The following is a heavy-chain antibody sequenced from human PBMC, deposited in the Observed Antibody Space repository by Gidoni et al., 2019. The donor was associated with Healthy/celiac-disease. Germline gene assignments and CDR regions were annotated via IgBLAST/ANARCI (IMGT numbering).Heavy chain of an antibody. J-gene: IGHJ6*02. V-gene: IGHV1-69*01. CDR3: ASSKPGEYSSSSVDYGMDV. D-gene: IGHD6-6*01. CDR1: GGNFSIYP. CDR2: IIPSFGTE. Sequence: QVPLVQSGAEVKQPGSSVKVSCTASGGNFSIYPISWLLQAPGQGLEWMGGIIPSFGTENDAEKFQGRVKSTADEATSTAYIELSSMRSEDTAVYYCASSKPGEYSSSSVDYGMDVWGQGTTFTVSS.